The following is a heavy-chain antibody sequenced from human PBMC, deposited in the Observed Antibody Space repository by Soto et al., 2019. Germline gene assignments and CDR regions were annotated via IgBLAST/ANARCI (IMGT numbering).Heavy chain of an antibody. J-gene: IGHJ6*02. V-gene: IGHV1-18*01. CDR3: ARDLTIVPATHPRLENYGMDV. CDR1: GYSFTSYG. CDR2: ISPYNGHT. Sequence: QVQLVQSAAEVKKTGASVKVSCKASGYSFTSYGISWVRRAPGQGLEWMGWISPYNGHTQFVQRFQGRVSMTTDTSTKKAYMELRNLRYDDTAHYYCARDLTIVPATHPRLENYGMDVWGQGTTVIVSS. D-gene: IGHD2-2*01.